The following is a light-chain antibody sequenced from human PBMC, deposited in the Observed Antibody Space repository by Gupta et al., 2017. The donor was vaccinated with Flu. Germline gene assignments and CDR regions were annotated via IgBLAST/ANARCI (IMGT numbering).Light chain of an antibody. V-gene: IGLV1-51*01. CDR1: TPNIGNNY. J-gene: IGLJ7*01. Sequence: SVLTLPPSVSSAPGHKVTISCSGSTPNIGNNYVSWYQQLPGTTPKLLIYDNNKRPSGIPDRFSGSKSGTSATLGITGRQTGDEADYYCGTWDSRLSAAVFGGGTQLTVL. CDR3: GTWDSRLSAAV. CDR2: DNN.